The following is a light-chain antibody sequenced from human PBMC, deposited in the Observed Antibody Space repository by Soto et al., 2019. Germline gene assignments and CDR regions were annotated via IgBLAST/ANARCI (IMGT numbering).Light chain of an antibody. V-gene: IGKV2-28*01. Sequence: DIVMTQSPVSLPVTPGEPASISCRSSQSLLHSHGYTYLDWYLQKPGQSPQLLIYMGSTRASGVPDRFSGSRSGTDFTLKISRVEAEDVGVYYCMQALQTPLTFGGGTKVEIK. J-gene: IGKJ4*01. CDR3: MQALQTPLT. CDR2: MGS. CDR1: QSLLHSHGYTY.